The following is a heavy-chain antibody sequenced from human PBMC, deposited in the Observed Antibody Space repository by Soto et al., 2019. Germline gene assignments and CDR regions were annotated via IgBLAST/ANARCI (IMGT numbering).Heavy chain of an antibody. CDR3: ATRGGSWYYYFDY. J-gene: IGHJ4*02. Sequence: SETLSLTCTVCGYRITSGSYWTWIRQPPGKGLEWIGYISHAGNAYYNPSLKSRGTISLDTSKNQLSLRLASVTATDTAVYFCATRGGSWYYYFDYWGQGSLVTVSS. CDR2: ISHAGNA. CDR1: GYRITSGSY. V-gene: IGHV4-30-4*01. D-gene: IGHD6-13*01.